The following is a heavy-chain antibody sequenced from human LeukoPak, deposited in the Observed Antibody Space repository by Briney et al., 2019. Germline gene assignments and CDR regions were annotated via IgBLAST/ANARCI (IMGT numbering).Heavy chain of an antibody. CDR2: IYHSGST. J-gene: IGHJ4*02. CDR3: ASWWELGLYFDY. D-gene: IGHD1-26*01. V-gene: IGHV4-30-2*01. Sequence: SETLSLTCTVSGGSISSGGYYWSWIRQPPGKGLEWIGYIYHSGSTYYNPSLKSRVTISVDRSKNQFSLKLSSVTAADTAVYYCASWWELGLYFDYWGQGTLVTVSS. CDR1: GGSISSGGYY.